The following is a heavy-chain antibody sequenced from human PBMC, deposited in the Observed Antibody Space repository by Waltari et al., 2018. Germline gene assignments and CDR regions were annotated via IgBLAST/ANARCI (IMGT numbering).Heavy chain of an antibody. Sequence: QVQLQESGPGLVKPSETLSLTCAVSGYSISSGYYWGWIRQPPGKGLEWIGSIYHSGSTVYNPYLKSRVTISVDTSKNQFSLKLSSVTAADTAVYYCARDGDPYYDFWSGQPWGQGTLVTVSS. D-gene: IGHD3-3*01. CDR1: GYSISSGYY. V-gene: IGHV4-38-2*02. CDR3: ARDGDPYYDFWSGQP. CDR2: IYHSGST. J-gene: IGHJ5*02.